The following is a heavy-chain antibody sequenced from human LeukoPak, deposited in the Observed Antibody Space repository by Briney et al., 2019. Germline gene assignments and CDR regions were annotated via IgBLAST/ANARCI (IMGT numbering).Heavy chain of an antibody. CDR1: GFTFDDYG. J-gene: IGHJ4*02. CDR2: INWNGGST. V-gene: IGHV3-20*04. Sequence: GGSLRLSCAASGFTFDDYGMSWVRQAPGKGLEWVSGINWNGGSTGYADSVKGRFTISRDNAKNSLYLQMNSLRAEDTALYYCASGSGSYLAWEVVYGYFDYWGQGTLVTVSS. CDR3: ASGSGSYLAWEVVYGYFDY. D-gene: IGHD1-26*01.